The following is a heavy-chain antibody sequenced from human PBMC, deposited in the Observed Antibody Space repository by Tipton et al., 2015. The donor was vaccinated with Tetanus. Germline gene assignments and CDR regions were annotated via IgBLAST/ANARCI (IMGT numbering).Heavy chain of an antibody. CDR1: GGTFSSYA. CDR2: IIPIFGTA. CDR3: ARGVRNCSSTSCYGFFYFDY. Sequence: QLVQSGAEVKKPGSSVKVSCKASGGTFSSYAISWVRQAPGQGLEWMGGIIPIFGTANYAQKFQGRVTITAGESTSTAYMELSSLRSEDTAGYYCARGVRNCSSTSCYGFFYFDYWGQGTLVTVSS. J-gene: IGHJ4*02. V-gene: IGHV1-69*13. D-gene: IGHD2-2*01.